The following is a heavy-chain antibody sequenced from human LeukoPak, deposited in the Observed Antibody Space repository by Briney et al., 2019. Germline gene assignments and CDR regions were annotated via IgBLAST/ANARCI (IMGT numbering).Heavy chain of an antibody. J-gene: IGHJ4*02. CDR2: IFPGDSDT. D-gene: IGHD1/OR15-1a*01. V-gene: IGHV5-51*01. CDR1: GYTFTTHW. CDR3: ATSESQTRFDF. Sequence: GESLKISCKGSGYTFTTHWIAWVRQMPGKGLEWMGIIFPGDSDTTYSPSFEGQVTISADKSITTAYWLWRSLKASDTAMYYSATSESQTRFDFWGQGTLVTVSS.